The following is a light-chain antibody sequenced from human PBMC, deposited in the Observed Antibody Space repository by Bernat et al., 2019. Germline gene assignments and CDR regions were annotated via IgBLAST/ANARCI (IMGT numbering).Light chain of an antibody. J-gene: IGKJ4*01. CDR1: QTIGSY. Sequence: DIQMTQSPSSLSASIGDRVTITCRASQTIGSYLNWFQQKPGKPPKVLIYEASSLQSGVPSRFNGSGSGTDFILTISSLHPEDFATYFCQQSYSAVSLTFGGGTKVEIK. V-gene: IGKV1-39*01. CDR2: EAS. CDR3: QQSYSAVSLT.